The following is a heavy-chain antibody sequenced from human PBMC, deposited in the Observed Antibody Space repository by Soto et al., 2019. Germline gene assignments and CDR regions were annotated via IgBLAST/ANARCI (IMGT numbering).Heavy chain of an antibody. D-gene: IGHD5-18*01. V-gene: IGHV4-30-4*08. CDR3: ATESGSTYGYFDY. CDR2: ISGSGST. Sequence: PWETLSLTCTVSGGSFSSGYNYWSWIRQAPGKGLEWIGYISGSGSTGYNPSLKNRLTMSVDRSKNQFTLRLTSVTAADTAVYFCATESGSTYGYFDYWGQGTQVTVSS. CDR1: GGSFSSGYNY. J-gene: IGHJ4*02.